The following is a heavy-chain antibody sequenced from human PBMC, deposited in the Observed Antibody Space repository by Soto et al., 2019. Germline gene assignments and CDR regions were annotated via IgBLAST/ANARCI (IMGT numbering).Heavy chain of an antibody. CDR2: INHSGST. Sequence: SETLSLACAVYGGSFSGYYWSWIRQPPGKGLEWIGEINHSGSTNYNPSLKSRVTISVDTSKNQFSLKLNSVTAADTAVYYCAQIGWLQFGGFQHWAQGTLVTVSS. CDR3: AQIGWLQFGGFQH. V-gene: IGHV4-34*01. J-gene: IGHJ1*01. CDR1: GGSFSGYY. D-gene: IGHD5-12*01.